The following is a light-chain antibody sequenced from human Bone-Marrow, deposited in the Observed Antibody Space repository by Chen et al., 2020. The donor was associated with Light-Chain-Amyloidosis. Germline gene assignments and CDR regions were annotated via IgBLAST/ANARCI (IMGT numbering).Light chain of an antibody. Sequence: QSALTQPASVSGSPGQSITISCTGTSRDVGRYNYVSWYQQHPGKVPKLIIHDVSDRPSGGSDRFSGSKSGNTASRTISGLQAEDEADYYCSSYTSTFPYVFGTGTRLTVL. CDR1: SRDVGRYNY. CDR3: SSYTSTFPYV. V-gene: IGLV2-14*03. J-gene: IGLJ1*01. CDR2: DVS.